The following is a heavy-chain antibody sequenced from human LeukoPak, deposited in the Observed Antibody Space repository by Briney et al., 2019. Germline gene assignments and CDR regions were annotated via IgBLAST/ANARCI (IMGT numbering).Heavy chain of an antibody. J-gene: IGHJ6*02. Sequence: ASVKVSCKASGYTFTDYYMHWVRQAPGQGLEWMGWINPNSGGTNYAQKFQGRVTMTRDTSISTAYMELSRLRSDDTAVYYCARGYSSSWYVPYGMDVWGQGTTVTVSS. D-gene: IGHD6-13*01. CDR1: GYTFTDYY. CDR2: INPNSGGT. CDR3: ARGYSSSWYVPYGMDV. V-gene: IGHV1-2*02.